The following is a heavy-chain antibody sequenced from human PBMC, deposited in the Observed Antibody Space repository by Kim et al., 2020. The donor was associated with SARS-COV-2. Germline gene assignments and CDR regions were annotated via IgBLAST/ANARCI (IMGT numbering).Heavy chain of an antibody. CDR1: GASFRNYY. CDR3: AWGQDSAKAAY. CDR2: IHPSGST. Sequence: SETLSLTCSVYGASFRNYYSSWFRQPPGKGLEWIGEIHPSGSTSYNPSLQSRVTISIDSSKDDLSLKLTSVTAADTAVYFCAWGQDSAKAAYWGQGALVTVPS. V-gene: IGHV4-34*01. J-gene: IGHJ1*01. D-gene: IGHD1-26*01.